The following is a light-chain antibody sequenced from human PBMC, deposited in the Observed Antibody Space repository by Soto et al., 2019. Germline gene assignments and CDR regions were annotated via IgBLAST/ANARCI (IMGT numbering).Light chain of an antibody. V-gene: IGLV2-14*01. Sequence: QSALTQPASVSGSPEQSITISCTGTSSDVGGYNYVSWYQQHPGKAPKLMIYDVSNRPSGISNRFSGSKSGNTASLTISGLQAEDEAEYYCSSYTSSNTLLFGGGTKLTVL. J-gene: IGLJ2*01. CDR2: DVS. CDR1: SSDVGGYNY. CDR3: SSYTSSNTLL.